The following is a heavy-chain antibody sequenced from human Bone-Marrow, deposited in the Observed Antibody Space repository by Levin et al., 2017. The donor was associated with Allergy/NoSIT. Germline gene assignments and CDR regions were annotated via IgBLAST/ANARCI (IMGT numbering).Heavy chain of an antibody. J-gene: IGHJ6*02. CDR1: GFTFSSYW. CDR3: AVNMDRGAIGFYYYGLDV. V-gene: IGHV3-7*01. D-gene: IGHD3-10*01. CDR2: IKTDGSDK. Sequence: GESLKISCAVSGFTFSSYWMHWVRQTPGRGLEWVASIKTDGSDKYYVDSVKGRFTISRDNAKNSLHLQMNSLRVEDTAVYSCAVNMDRGAIGFYYYGLDVWGHGTTVTVSS.